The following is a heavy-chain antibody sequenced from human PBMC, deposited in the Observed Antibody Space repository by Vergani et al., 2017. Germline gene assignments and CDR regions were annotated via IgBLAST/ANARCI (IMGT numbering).Heavy chain of an antibody. D-gene: IGHD3-9*01. V-gene: IGHV4-61*02. CDR3: AKTYYDILTGYPLPFDI. CDR2: IYTSGST. CDR1: GGSISSGSYY. J-gene: IGHJ3*02. Sequence: QVQLQESGPGLVKPSQTLSLTCTVSGGSISSGSYYWSWIRQPAGKGLEWIGRIYTSGSTNYNPSLKSRVTISVDTSKNQFSLKLSSVTAAYTAVYYCAKTYYDILTGYPLPFDIWGQGTMVTVSS.